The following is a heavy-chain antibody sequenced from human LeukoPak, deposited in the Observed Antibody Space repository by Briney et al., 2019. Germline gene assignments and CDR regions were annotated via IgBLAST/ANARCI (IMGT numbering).Heavy chain of an antibody. Sequence: SETLSLTCTVSGDSINSHYWSWVRQPPGKGLEWIGYIQYTVSTNYNPSLKSRVTISGDMSKNQISLKLTSVTAADTAVYYCARDFYDSHWYLHNWFDPWGQGTLVTVSS. CDR3: ARDFYDSHWYLHNWFDP. CDR1: GDSINSHY. D-gene: IGHD2-8*02. J-gene: IGHJ5*02. V-gene: IGHV4-59*11. CDR2: IQYTVST.